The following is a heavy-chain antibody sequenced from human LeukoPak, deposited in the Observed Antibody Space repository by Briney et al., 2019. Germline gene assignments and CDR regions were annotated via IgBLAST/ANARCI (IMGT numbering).Heavy chain of an antibody. Sequence: AGGSLRLSCTASGFAFSIYEMDWVRQAPGKGLEWVSYISSSGSYIQYAKSVKGRFTISRDNAEKSLFLQMNSLRDEDTAVYYCARDPGYSSTGVDAFDIWGRGTMVTVSS. J-gene: IGHJ3*02. CDR2: ISSSGSYI. CDR1: GFAFSIYE. V-gene: IGHV3-48*03. CDR3: ARDPGYSSTGVDAFDI. D-gene: IGHD6-13*01.